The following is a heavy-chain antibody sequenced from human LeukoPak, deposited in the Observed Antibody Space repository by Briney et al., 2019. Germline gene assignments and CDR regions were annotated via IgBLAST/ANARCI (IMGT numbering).Heavy chain of an antibody. Sequence: MASQTLSLTCTVSGGSISSGGYYRSWIRQHPGKGLGWIGYIYYSGSTYYNPSLKSRVTISVDTSKNQFSLRLSSATAADTAVYYCARGYCSSTRCYRFDYWGQGTPVTVSS. D-gene: IGHD2-2*01. CDR1: GGSISSGGYY. V-gene: IGHV4-31*03. CDR3: ARGYCSSTRCYRFDY. CDR2: IYYSGST. J-gene: IGHJ4*02.